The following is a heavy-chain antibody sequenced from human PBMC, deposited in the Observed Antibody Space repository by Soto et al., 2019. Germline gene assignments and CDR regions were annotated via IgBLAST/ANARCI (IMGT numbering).Heavy chain of an antibody. CDR2: INLSGSP. Sequence: SETLSLTCAVYVGSFSGVYWNWIRQPPGKGLEWIGEINLSGSPNYNPSLKSRVTISVDTSKTQVFLNLSSVTAADTAVYYCARDTGRYDRMGYWGQGTLVTVSS. CDR3: ARDTGRYDRMGY. V-gene: IGHV4-34*01. D-gene: IGHD1-1*01. CDR1: VGSFSGVY. J-gene: IGHJ4*02.